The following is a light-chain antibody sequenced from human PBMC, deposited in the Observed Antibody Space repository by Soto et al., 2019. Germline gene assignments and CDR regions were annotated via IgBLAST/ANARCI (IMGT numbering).Light chain of an antibody. CDR3: GSYAGSYTSV. CDR2: DVS. CDR1: SSDVGTYNY. V-gene: IGLV2-11*01. Sequence: QSALTQPRSVSGSPGQSVTISCTGTSSDVGTYNYVSWYQQHPGKAPKLMIYDVSQRPSGVPDRFSGSKSGNTASLTISGLQAEDEADYYCGSYAGSYTSVFGGGTKVTV. J-gene: IGLJ2*01.